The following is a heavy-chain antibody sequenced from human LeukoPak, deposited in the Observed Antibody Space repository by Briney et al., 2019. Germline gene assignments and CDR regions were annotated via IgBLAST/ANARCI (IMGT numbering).Heavy chain of an antibody. V-gene: IGHV3-11*06. Sequence: GGSLRLSCAASGFTFSDYHMSWIRQAPGKGLEWVSYISSSSSYTNYADSVKGRFTISRDNAKNSLYLQMNSLRAEDTAVYYCARSVYYFDYWGQGTLVTVSS. CDR2: ISSSSSYT. J-gene: IGHJ4*02. CDR1: GFTFSDYH. D-gene: IGHD5/OR15-5a*01. CDR3: ARSVYYFDY.